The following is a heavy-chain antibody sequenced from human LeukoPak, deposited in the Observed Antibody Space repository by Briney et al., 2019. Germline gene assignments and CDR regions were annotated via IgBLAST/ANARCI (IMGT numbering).Heavy chain of an antibody. CDR2: IYHSGST. V-gene: IGHV4-30-2*01. J-gene: IGHJ4*02. CDR1: GGSISSGGYS. Sequence: PSQTLSLTCAVSGGSISSGGYSWSWIRQPPGKGLEWIGYIYHSGSTYYNPSLKSRVTISVDRSKNQFSLKLSSVTAADTAVYYCAREKTYDFWSGNAFDYWGQGTLVTVSS. D-gene: IGHD3-3*01. CDR3: AREKTYDFWSGNAFDY.